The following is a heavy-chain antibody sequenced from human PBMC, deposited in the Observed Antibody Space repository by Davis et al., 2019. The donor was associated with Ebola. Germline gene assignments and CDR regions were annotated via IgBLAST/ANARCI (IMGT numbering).Heavy chain of an antibody. J-gene: IGHJ4*02. CDR3: ARDIAAAGTTDY. V-gene: IGHV1-3*01. CDR2: INAGNGHT. D-gene: IGHD6-13*01. Sequence: ASVKVSCKAYGYIFTRYTIHWVRQGPGQRLEWMGWINAGNGHTEYSQKFQGRATITRDTSASTAYMELRSLRSEDTAVYYCARDIAAAGTTDYWGQGTPVSVSS. CDR1: GYIFTRYT.